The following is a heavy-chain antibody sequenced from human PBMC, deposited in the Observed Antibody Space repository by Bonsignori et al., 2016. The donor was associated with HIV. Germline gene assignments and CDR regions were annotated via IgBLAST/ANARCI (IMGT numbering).Heavy chain of an antibody. V-gene: IGHV3-48*03. J-gene: IGHJ4*01. CDR2: INRGGSTI. Sequence: WIRQPPGKGLEWISYINRGGSTIHYADSVKGRFSISRDDDKNSLYLQLNRLRAEDTAVYFCARDWSGTYVLDYWGHGVLVTVSS. CDR3: ARDWSGTYVLDY. D-gene: IGHD3-3*01.